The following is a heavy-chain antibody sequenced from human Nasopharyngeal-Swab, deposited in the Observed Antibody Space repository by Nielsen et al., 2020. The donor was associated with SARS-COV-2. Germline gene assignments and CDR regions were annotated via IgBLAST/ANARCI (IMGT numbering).Heavy chain of an antibody. Sequence: SLNISCAASGFTFSSYAMHCVRHAPGKGLEWVAVISYDGSNKYSADSVKGRFTISRDNSKNTLYLQMNSLRAEDTAVYYCARDVRGATYYDILTGYYNPYYYYGMDVWGQGTTVTVSS. D-gene: IGHD3-9*01. J-gene: IGHJ6*02. CDR1: GFTFSSYA. CDR2: ISYDGSNK. V-gene: IGHV3-30-3*01. CDR3: ARDVRGATYYDILTGYYNPYYYYGMDV.